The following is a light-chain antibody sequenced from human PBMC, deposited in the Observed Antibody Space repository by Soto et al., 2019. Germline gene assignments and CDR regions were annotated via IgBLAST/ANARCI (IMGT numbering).Light chain of an antibody. CDR2: SSN. CDR1: SSTIGINT. Sequence: QSVLTQPPSASGTPGQRVTISCSGSSSTIGINTVNWYQQFPGTAPKLLIYSSNQRPSGVPDRFSGSKSGTSASLAISGLQSEVEAHYYCATWDASVSGVVFGGGTQVTVL. J-gene: IGLJ3*02. CDR3: ATWDASVSGVV. V-gene: IGLV1-44*01.